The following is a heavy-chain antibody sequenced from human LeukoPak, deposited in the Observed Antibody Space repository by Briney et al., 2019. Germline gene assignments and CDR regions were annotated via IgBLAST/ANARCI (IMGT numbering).Heavy chain of an antibody. CDR1: GRSFSGYY. V-gene: IGHV4-34*01. CDR3: ASGRGYSGYDSPRGYLEPEHFDY. J-gene: IGHJ4*02. D-gene: IGHD5-12*01. Sequence: PSETLSLTCAVYGRSFSGYYWSWIRQPPGKGLEWIGEINHSGSTNYNPSLKSRVTISVDTSKNQFSLKLSSVTAADTAVYYCASGRGYSGYDSPRGYLEPEHFDYWGQGTLVTVSS. CDR2: INHSGST.